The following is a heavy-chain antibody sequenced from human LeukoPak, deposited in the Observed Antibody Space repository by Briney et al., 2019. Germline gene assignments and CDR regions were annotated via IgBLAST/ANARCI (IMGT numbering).Heavy chain of an antibody. CDR2: MNPNSGNT. Sequence: ASVKVSCKASGYTFTSYDINWVRQATGQGLEWMGWMNPNSGNTGYAQKFQGRVTMTRNTSISTAYMELSSLRSEDTAVYYCARLRVYMVRGVIISAWDYWGQGTLVTVPS. J-gene: IGHJ4*02. CDR3: ARLRVYMVRGVIISAWDY. CDR1: GYTFTSYD. V-gene: IGHV1-8*01. D-gene: IGHD3-10*01.